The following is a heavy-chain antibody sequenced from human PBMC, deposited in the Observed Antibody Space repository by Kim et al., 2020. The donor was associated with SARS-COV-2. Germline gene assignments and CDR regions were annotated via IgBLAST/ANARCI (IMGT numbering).Heavy chain of an antibody. CDR3: TTTRTDTAMVKDPSAFDI. V-gene: IGHV3-15*01. Sequence: GGSLRLSCAASGFTFSNAWMSWVRQAPGKGLEWVGRIKSKTDGGTTDYAAPVKGRFTISRDDSKNTLYLQMNSLKTEDTAVYYCTTTRTDTAMVKDPSAFDIWGQGTMVTVSS. J-gene: IGHJ3*02. CDR1: GFTFSNAW. CDR2: IKSKTDGGTT. D-gene: IGHD5-18*01.